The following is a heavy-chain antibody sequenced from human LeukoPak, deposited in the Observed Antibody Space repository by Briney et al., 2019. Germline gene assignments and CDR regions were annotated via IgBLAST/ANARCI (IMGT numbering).Heavy chain of an antibody. CDR3: ARGGPSWASFDP. CDR2: IYSGGTT. J-gene: IGHJ5*02. CDR1: GFTVSSNY. Sequence: GGSLRLCCAASGFTVSSNYMSWVRQAPGKGLEWVSVIYSGGTTYYADSVKGRFTISRDNSKNTLYLQMNSLRAEDTAVYYCARGGPSWASFDPWGQGTLVTVSS. D-gene: IGHD1-26*01. V-gene: IGHV3-53*01.